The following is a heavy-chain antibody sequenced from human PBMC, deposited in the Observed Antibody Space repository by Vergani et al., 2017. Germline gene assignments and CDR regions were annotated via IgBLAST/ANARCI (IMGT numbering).Heavy chain of an antibody. V-gene: IGHV1-24*01. D-gene: IGHD2-15*01. Sequence: QVQLVPSGAEVKKPGASVKVSCPVSGYTLPELSMPWVRPATGKGLEWMGGFDPEDGDTIYAQKFQGRVTMTEDTSTDTAYMELSSLRSEDTAVYYCATIGQGCSCGSWPFGWFDPWGQGTLVTVSS. CDR2: FDPEDGDT. J-gene: IGHJ5*02. CDR1: GYTLPELS. CDR3: ATIGQGCSCGSWPFGWFDP.